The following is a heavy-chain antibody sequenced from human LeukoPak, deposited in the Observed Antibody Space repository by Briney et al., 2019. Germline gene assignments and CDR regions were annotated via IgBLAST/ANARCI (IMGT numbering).Heavy chain of an antibody. CDR1: GFTFSSYA. J-gene: IGHJ4*02. CDR3: AKSLIHITRCY. V-gene: IGHV3-23*01. CDR2: SSGSGGST. D-gene: IGHD3-10*01. Sequence: GGSLRLSYAASGFTFSSYAMSWVRHAPGKGLEWGSTSSGSGGSTYYADSVKGRFTISRDNSKNSMYLQMNSVRAEDTGVYYCAKSLIHITRCYWGQGTLVTVSS.